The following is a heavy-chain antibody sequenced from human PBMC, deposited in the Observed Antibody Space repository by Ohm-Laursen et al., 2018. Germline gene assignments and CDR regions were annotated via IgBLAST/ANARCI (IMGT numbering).Heavy chain of an antibody. CDR1: GFTFSSYA. J-gene: IGHJ6*02. Sequence: SLRLSCAASGFTFSSYAMSWVRQAPGKGLEWVSAISGSGGSTYYADSVKGRFTISRDNSKNTLYLQMNSLRAEDTAVYYCAKSVPRGDSNYYYYGMDVWGQGTTVTVSS. V-gene: IGHV3-23*01. CDR2: ISGSGGST. CDR3: AKSVPRGDSNYYYYGMDV. D-gene: IGHD2-21*02.